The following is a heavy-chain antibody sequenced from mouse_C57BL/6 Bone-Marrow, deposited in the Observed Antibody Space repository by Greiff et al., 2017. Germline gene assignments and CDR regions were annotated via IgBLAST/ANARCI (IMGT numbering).Heavy chain of an antibody. J-gene: IGHJ4*01. Sequence: QVQLQQPGAELVKPGASVKLSCKASGYTFTSYWMHWVKQRPGHGLEWIGMIHPNSGSTSYNEKFKSKATLTVDKSSSTAYMQLSSLPSDDSAVYYCAREVLRVAMDYWGQGTSVTVSS. CDR1: GYTFTSYW. V-gene: IGHV1-64*01. CDR3: AREVLRVAMDY. CDR2: IHPNSGST. D-gene: IGHD1-1*01.